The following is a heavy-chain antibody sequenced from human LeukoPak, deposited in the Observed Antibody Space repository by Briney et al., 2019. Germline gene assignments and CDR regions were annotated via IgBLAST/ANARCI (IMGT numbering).Heavy chain of an antibody. V-gene: IGHV4-4*02. J-gene: IGHJ5*02. CDR1: GGSISSSNW. Sequence: SETLSLTCAVSGGSISSSNWWSWVRQPPGKGLEWIGEIYHSGSTNYNPSLKSRVTISVDKSKNQFSLKLSSVTAADTAVYYCARDLRGYYDSSGYAWFDPWGQGTLVTVSS. CDR3: ARDLRGYYDSSGYAWFDP. D-gene: IGHD3-22*01. CDR2: IYHSGST.